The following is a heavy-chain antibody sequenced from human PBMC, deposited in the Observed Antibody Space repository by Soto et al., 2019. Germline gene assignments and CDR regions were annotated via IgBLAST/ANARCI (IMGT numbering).Heavy chain of an antibody. Sequence: EVQLLESGGGLVQPGGSLRLPCAASGFTFRTYALSWAPQPPGKGLEWVSAISGSGGSPYYADSVKGRFTISRDNSKNTLYLQMNSLRAEDTAVYYCAKGLVVVAALTYYFDYWGQGTLVTVSS. CDR3: AKGLVVVAALTYYFDY. V-gene: IGHV3-23*01. D-gene: IGHD2-15*01. CDR2: ISGSGGSP. J-gene: IGHJ4*02. CDR1: GFTFRTYA.